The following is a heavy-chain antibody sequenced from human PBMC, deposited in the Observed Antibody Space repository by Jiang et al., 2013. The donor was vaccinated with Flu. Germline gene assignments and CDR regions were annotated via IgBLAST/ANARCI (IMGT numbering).Heavy chain of an antibody. CDR1: GFTFSSYA. CDR2: ISYDGSNK. V-gene: IGHV3-30-3*01. CDR3: ARVPLTMYYYDSSGPRYHPEGY. Sequence: LSCAASGFTFSSYAMHWVRQAPGKGLEWVAVISYDGSNKYYADSVKGRFTISRDNSKNTLYLQMNSLRAEDTAVYYCARVPLTMYYYDSSGPRYHPEGYWGQGTLVTVSS. D-gene: IGHD3-22*01. J-gene: IGHJ4*02.